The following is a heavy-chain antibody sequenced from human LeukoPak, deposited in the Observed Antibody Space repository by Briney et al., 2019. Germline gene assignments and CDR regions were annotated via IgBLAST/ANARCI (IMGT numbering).Heavy chain of an antibody. D-gene: IGHD6-13*01. CDR2: VYHSGST. V-gene: IGHV4-59*01. CDR1: SGSISTYY. CDR3: ARWYSSSWYGGSAFDI. J-gene: IGHJ3*02. Sequence: SETLSLTCTVSSGSISTYYWSWIRQPPGKGLEWIGYVYHSGSTNYNPSLRSRVTISIDTSKNQFSLKLSSVTAADTAVYYCARWYSSSWYGGSAFDIWGQGTMVTVSS.